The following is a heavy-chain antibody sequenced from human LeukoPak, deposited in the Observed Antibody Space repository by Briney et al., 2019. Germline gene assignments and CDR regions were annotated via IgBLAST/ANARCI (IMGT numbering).Heavy chain of an antibody. CDR3: ARLTVTTSLFDY. CDR2: IYYSGST. D-gene: IGHD4-17*01. Sequence: SETLSLTCTVSGGSISSSSYYWGWIRQPPGKGLEWIGSIYYSGSTYYNPSLKSRVTISVDTSKNQFPLKLSSVTAADTAVYYCARLTVTTSLFDYWGQGTLVTVSS. J-gene: IGHJ4*02. V-gene: IGHV4-39*01. CDR1: GGSISSSSYY.